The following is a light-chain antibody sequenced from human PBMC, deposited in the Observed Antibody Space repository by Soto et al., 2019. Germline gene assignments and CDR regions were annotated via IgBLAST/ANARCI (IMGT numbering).Light chain of an antibody. J-gene: IGLJ3*02. CDR1: SSDIGGYNY. Sequence: QSAQTQPPSASGSPGQSVTISCTGTSSDIGGYNYVSWYQQHPGKAPKLMIYEVSKRPSGVPDRFSGSKSGNTASLTVSGLQAEDEADYYCSSHAGSSNFWVFGGGTKLTVL. V-gene: IGLV2-8*01. CDR2: EVS. CDR3: SSHAGSSNFWV.